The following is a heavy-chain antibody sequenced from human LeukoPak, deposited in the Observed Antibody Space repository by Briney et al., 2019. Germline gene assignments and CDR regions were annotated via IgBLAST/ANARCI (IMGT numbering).Heavy chain of an antibody. Sequence: SETLSLTCTVSGGSISTYYWSWIRQPPGKGLEWIGYIYTSGSTNYNPSLRSRVTISVDTSKNQFSLKLSSVTAADTAVYYCARRYDSGGYFWYFDLWGRGTLVTVSS. D-gene: IGHD3-22*01. J-gene: IGHJ2*01. CDR3: ARRYDSGGYFWYFDL. CDR1: GGSISTYY. V-gene: IGHV4-4*09. CDR2: IYTSGST.